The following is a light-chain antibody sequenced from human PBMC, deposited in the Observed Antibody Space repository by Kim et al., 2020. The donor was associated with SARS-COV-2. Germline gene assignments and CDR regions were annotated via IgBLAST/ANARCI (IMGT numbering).Light chain of an antibody. CDR3: QQFDDTYT. J-gene: IGKJ2*01. Sequence: LAASVRDRDNITCQASQGISKFLNWYQQRPGKAPKLLIYDASSLATGVPSRFSGSGSGTDFTFTISSLQPEDIGTYFCQQFDDTYTFGQGTKLEI. CDR2: DAS. CDR1: QGISKF. V-gene: IGKV1-33*01.